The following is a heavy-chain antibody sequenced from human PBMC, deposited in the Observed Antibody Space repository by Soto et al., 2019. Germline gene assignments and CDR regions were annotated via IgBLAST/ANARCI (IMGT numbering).Heavy chain of an antibody. CDR1: GFTFSSYA. Sequence: PGGSLRLSCAASGFTFSSYAMHWVRQAPGKGLEWVAVISYDGSNKYYADSVKGRFTISRDNSKNTLYLQMNSLRAEDTAVYYCARGWYYDFWSGYYLYDYYYGMDVWGQGTTVTVSS. V-gene: IGHV3-30-3*01. CDR3: ARGWYYDFWSGYYLYDYYYGMDV. J-gene: IGHJ6*02. CDR2: ISYDGSNK. D-gene: IGHD3-3*01.